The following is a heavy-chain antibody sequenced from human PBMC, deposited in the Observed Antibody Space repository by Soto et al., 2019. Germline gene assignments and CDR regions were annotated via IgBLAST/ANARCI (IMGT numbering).Heavy chain of an antibody. J-gene: IGHJ4*02. Sequence: GGSLRLSCIVSGFTFSYHFMAWVRQAPGKGLEWVSDISTTRNYTKYADSVKGRFSMSRDNARNSVYLQMNRLRADDTAVYYCARVSRDYHLYYFDYWGQGALVTVSS. CDR2: ISTTRNYT. CDR1: GFTFSYHF. V-gene: IGHV3-11*06. CDR3: ARVSRDYHLYYFDY. D-gene: IGHD2-21*01.